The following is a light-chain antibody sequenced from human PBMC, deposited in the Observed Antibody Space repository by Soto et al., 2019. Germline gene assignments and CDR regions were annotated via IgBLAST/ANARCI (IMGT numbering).Light chain of an antibody. Sequence: VMSQSPATLSVSPGESATLSCRASQSVSINLAWFQQKPGQAPRLLIYGASTRATDIPARFSGSGSGTEFTLTISSLQSEDFAVYYCQQYDNWPPTFGQGTRLEIK. J-gene: IGKJ5*01. CDR3: QQYDNWPPT. CDR2: GAS. V-gene: IGKV3-15*01. CDR1: QSVSIN.